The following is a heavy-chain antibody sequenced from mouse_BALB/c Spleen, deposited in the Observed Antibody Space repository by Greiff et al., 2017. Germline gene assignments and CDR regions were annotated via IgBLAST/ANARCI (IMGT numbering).Heavy chain of an antibody. D-gene: IGHD2-4*01. Sequence: QVQLQQSGAELMKPGASVKISCKATGYTFSSYWIEWVKQRPGHGLEWIGEILPGSGSTNYNEKFKGKATFTADTSSNTAYMQLSSLTSEDSAVYYCARMRIRGAMDDWGQGTSVTVSS. V-gene: IGHV1-9*01. CDR2: ILPGSGST. CDR3: ARMRIRGAMDD. J-gene: IGHJ4*01. CDR1: GYTFSSYW.